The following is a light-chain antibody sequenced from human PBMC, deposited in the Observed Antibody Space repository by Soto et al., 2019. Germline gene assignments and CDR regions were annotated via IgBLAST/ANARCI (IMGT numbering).Light chain of an antibody. CDR2: AAS. J-gene: IGKJ1*01. CDR1: QSISGY. CDR3: QQSFLALS. Sequence: DIQMTQSPASPSASVGDRVTISCRASQSISGYLNWYQQKPGKAPELLIYAASTLQTGVPSRFSGSGSGTEFTLSINSLQPEDVATYCCQQSFLALSCGEGTRVQF. V-gene: IGKV1-39*01.